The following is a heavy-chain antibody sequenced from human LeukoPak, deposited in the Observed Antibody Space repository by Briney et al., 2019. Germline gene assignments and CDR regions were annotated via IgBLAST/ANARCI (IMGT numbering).Heavy chain of an antibody. V-gene: IGHV4-30-2*03. J-gene: IGHJ3*02. Sequence: ASETLSLTCAVSGGSISSGGYSWSWIRQPPGKGLEWIGSIYHSGSTYYNPSLKSRVTISVDTSKNQFSLKLSSVTAADTAVYYCALYERGSGSYRPRREKGVFDIWGQGTMVTVSS. CDR1: GGSISSGGYS. CDR3: ALYERGSGSYRPRREKGVFDI. CDR2: IYHSGST. D-gene: IGHD3-10*01.